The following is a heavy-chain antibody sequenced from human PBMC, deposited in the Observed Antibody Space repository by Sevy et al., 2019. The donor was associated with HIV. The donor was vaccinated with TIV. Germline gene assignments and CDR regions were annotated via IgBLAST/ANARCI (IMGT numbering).Heavy chain of an antibody. V-gene: IGHV5-51*01. CDR1: KYTFTHFW. CDR3: ARSDGYCSGGNHLCYFDY. CDR2: IYPGDSDT. J-gene: IGHJ4*02. D-gene: IGHD2-15*01. Sequence: GESQKISCKGSKYTFTHFWIAWVRQMPGKGLESMGIIYPGDSDTRYSPSFQGQVTISADKSIGTAYLQWDSLKASDTAMYYCARSDGYCSGGNHLCYFDYWGQGTLVTVSS.